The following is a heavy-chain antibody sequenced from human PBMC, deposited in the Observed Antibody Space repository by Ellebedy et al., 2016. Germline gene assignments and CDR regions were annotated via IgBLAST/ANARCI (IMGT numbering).Heavy chain of an antibody. Sequence: GESLKISXTTSGFTFSNYVMHWVRQVPGKGLEWVAVIWDDGSKKYYGDSVKGRFIISRDNFKNTLYLQMNSLRAGDTAVYYCARVVGYCSTTTCPYGMDVWGQGTTVTVSS. V-gene: IGHV3-33*01. CDR2: IWDDGSKK. CDR1: GFTFSNYV. D-gene: IGHD2-2*03. CDR3: ARVVGYCSTTTCPYGMDV. J-gene: IGHJ6*02.